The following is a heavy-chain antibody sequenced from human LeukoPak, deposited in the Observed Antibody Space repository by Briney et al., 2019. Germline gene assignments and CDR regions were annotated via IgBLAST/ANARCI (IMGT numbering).Heavy chain of an antibody. CDR2: TSGSGGST. V-gene: IGHV3-23*01. CDR3: AKAVISYGDYYYFDY. Sequence: GGSLRLSCAASGFTFSSYAMSWVRQAPGKGLEWVSGTSGSGGSTYYADSVKGRFTISRDNSKNTLYLQMNSLRAEDTAVYYCAKAVISYGDYYYFDYWGQGTLVTVSS. D-gene: IGHD4-17*01. CDR1: GFTFSSYA. J-gene: IGHJ4*02.